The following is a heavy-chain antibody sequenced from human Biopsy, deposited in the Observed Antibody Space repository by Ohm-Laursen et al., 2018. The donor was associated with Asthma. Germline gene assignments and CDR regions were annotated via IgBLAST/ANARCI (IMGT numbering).Heavy chain of an antibody. J-gene: IGHJ4*02. CDR1: GGSMSSSSYY. V-gene: IGHV4-39*01. Sequence: SDTLSLTCIVSGGSMSSSSYYWGWIRQPPGKGLEWMGSISYTGSAYHNPSLKSRVTISVDTSKNHFSLELSSVTAADTAVYYCARHWDWGSFFDYWGQGTPVTVSS. CDR2: ISYTGSA. D-gene: IGHD7-27*01. CDR3: ARHWDWGSFFDY.